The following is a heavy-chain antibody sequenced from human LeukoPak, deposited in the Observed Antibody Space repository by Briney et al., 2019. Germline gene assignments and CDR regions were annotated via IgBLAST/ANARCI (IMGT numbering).Heavy chain of an antibody. J-gene: IGHJ4*02. CDR3: ARAVCSGGSCYRRTPFDY. Sequence: SQTLSLTCTVSGGSISSGSYYWSWIRQPAGKGLEWIGRIYTSGSTNYNPSLKSRVTISVDTSKNQFSLKLSSVTAADTAVYYCARAVCSGGSCYRRTPFDYWGQGTLVTVSS. V-gene: IGHV4-61*02. CDR1: GGSISSGSYY. CDR2: IYTSGST. D-gene: IGHD2-15*01.